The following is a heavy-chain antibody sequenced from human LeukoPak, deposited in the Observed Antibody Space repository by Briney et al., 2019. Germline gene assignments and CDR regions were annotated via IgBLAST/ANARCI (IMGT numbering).Heavy chain of an antibody. CDR2: INPSGGST. J-gene: IGHJ4*02. CDR3: ARDLIAVPTDY. D-gene: IGHD6-19*01. Sequence: APVKVSCKASGYTFTSYYMHWVRQAPGQGLEWMGIINPSGGSTSYAQKFQGRVTMTRDMSTSTVYMELSSLRSEDTAVYYCARDLIAVPTDYWGQGTLVTVSS. CDR1: GYTFTSYY. V-gene: IGHV1-46*01.